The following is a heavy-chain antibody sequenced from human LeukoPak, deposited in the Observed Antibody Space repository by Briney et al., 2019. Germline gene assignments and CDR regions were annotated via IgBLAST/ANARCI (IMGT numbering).Heavy chain of an antibody. J-gene: IGHJ4*02. V-gene: IGHV1-18*01. CDR2: ISAYNGNT. D-gene: IGHD1-7*01. CDR3: ARGTASDLIRPSNYYFDY. CDR1: GYTFTSYG. Sequence: GASVTVSCKASGYTFTSYGISWVRQAPGQGLEWMGWISAYNGNTNYAQKLQGRVTMTTDTSTSTAYMELRSLRSDDTAVYYCARGTASDLIRPSNYYFDYWGQGTLVTVSS.